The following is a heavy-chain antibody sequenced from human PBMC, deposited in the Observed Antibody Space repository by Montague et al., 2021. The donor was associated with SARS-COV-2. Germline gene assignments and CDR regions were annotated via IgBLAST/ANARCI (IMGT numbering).Heavy chain of an antibody. CDR3: ARAYCGGDCHVGP. CDR2: IYNSGSA. D-gene: IGHD2-21*02. CDR1: VGSISNYY. Sequence: SETLSLTCTVSVGSISNYYWTWIRQSAGKGLEWIGYIYNSGSANXXPSLKSRSTISVDTSNNQFSLRLSSVTAADTAVYYCARAYCGGDCHVGPWGQGILVTVSS. V-gene: IGHV4-59*01. J-gene: IGHJ5*02.